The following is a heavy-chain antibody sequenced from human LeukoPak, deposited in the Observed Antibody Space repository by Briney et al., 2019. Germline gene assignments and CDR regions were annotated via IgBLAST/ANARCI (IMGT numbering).Heavy chain of an antibody. CDR1: GFTFSSYW. J-gene: IGHJ4*02. V-gene: IGHV3-7*01. CDR3: ARVRGSYYFDY. Sequence: GGSLRLSCAASGFTFSSYWMSWVRQAPGKGLEWAANIKQDGSEKYYVDSVKGRFTISRDNAKNSLYLQMNSLRAEDMAVYYCARVRGSYYFDYWGQGTLVTVSS. D-gene: IGHD2-15*01. CDR2: IKQDGSEK.